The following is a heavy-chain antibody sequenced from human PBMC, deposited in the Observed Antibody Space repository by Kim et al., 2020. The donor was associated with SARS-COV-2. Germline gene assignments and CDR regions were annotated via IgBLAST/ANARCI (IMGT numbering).Heavy chain of an antibody. CDR2: ISYDGSNK. J-gene: IGHJ4*02. D-gene: IGHD5-18*01. CDR1: GFTFSSFG. CDR3: AKEGPVDTAMVL. V-gene: IGHV3-30*18. Sequence: GRSLRLSCAASGFTFSSFGMHWVRQAPGKGLEWVAVISYDGSNKYYADSVKGRFTISRDNSKNTLYLQMNSLRAEDTAVYYCAKEGPVDTAMVLWGQGTLVTISS.